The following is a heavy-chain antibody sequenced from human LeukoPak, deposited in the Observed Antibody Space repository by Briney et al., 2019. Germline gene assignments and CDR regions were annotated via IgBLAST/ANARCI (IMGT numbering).Heavy chain of an antibody. D-gene: IGHD4-11*01. CDR2: INPSGGNT. CDR1: GDISSSDY. CDR3: AREVVGTTIKNFDS. Sequence: GASVKVSCKASGDISSSDYTHWVRQAPGQGLEWMGTINPSGGNTGYAQKFHGRVSMTRDTSTSTVYMDLSSLKSEDTAMYYCAREVVGTTIKNFDSWGQGTLVTVSS. V-gene: IGHV1-46*01. J-gene: IGHJ4*02.